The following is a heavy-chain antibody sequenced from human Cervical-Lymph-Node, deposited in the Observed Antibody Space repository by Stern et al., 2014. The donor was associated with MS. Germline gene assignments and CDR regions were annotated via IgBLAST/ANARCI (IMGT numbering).Heavy chain of an antibody. D-gene: IGHD2-15*01. Sequence: QVQLVESGGGAVQPGRSLRLSCAASGFIFSNYAMHWVRQAPGKGLDWVAFVSNEGSKQFYADSVKGRFTISRDNANNTLYLQMNSLRPEDTAVYYCGRDTCRGGGCYFRYWGQGILITVSS. CDR2: VSNEGSKQ. CDR3: GRDTCRGGGCYFRY. CDR1: GFIFSNYA. J-gene: IGHJ4*02. V-gene: IGHV3-30-3*01.